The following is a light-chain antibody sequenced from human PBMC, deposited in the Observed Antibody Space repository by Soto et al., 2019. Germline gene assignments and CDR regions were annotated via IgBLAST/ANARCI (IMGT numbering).Light chain of an antibody. J-gene: IGKJ3*01. V-gene: IGKV1-39*01. Sequence: DIQRTQSPSSLSASVGDRVTITCRTSQTIRSSLNWYQQKTGKAPKLLIYSASSLQSGVPSRFSGSGSGTDFTLTISGLQFEDFATYYCQQSYSIPFTFGPGTKVIS. CDR2: SAS. CDR1: QTIRSS. CDR3: QQSYSIPFT.